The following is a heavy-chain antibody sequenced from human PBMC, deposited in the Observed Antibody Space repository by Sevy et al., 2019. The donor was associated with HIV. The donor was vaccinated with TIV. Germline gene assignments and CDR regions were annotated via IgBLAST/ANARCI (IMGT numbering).Heavy chain of an antibody. D-gene: IGHD2-15*01. V-gene: IGHV4-34*01. CDR1: GGSFSGYY. CDR2: INHSGST. Sequence: SETLSLTCAVYGGSFSGYYWSWIRQPPGKGLEWIGEINHSGSTNYNPSLKSRVTISVDTSKNQFSLKLSSVTAADTAVYYCARGWGCSGGSCQEFYYYYMDVWGKGTTVTVSS. CDR3: ARGWGCSGGSCQEFYYYYMDV. J-gene: IGHJ6*03.